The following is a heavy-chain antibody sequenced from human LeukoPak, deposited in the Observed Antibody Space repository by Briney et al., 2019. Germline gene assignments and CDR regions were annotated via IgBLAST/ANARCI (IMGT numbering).Heavy chain of an antibody. CDR1: GYTFTSNY. CDR3: ARFQSGSYYADY. Sequence: GASVKVSCKASGYTFTSNYMQWVRQAPGQGLEWMGIINPSGGDTSYAQRFQGRVTLTRDTSTTTVYMELSSLRSEDTAVYYCARFQSGSYYADYWGQGTLVTASS. V-gene: IGHV1-46*01. J-gene: IGHJ4*02. CDR2: INPSGGDT. D-gene: IGHD3-10*01.